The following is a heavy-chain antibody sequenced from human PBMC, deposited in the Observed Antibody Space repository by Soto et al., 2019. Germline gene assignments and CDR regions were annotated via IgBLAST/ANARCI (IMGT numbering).Heavy chain of an antibody. CDR2: IFHSGRT. CDR1: GASITSTNW. D-gene: IGHD3-10*01. CDR3: ARRAFGELGIYY. V-gene: IGHV4-4*02. J-gene: IGHJ4*02. Sequence: PSETLSLTCAVSGASITSTNWWIWVRQPPGKGLERIGEIFHSGRTHYNPALESSVSTTMDQSKNHFSLQLISVTAADTAVYYCARRAFGELGIYYGVQGSPVP.